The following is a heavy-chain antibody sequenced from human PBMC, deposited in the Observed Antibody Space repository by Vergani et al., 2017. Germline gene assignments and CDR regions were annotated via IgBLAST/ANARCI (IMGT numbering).Heavy chain of an antibody. D-gene: IGHD3-3*01. Sequence: QLQLQESGPGLVKPSETLSLTCTVSGGSISSSSYYWGWIRQPPGKGLEWIGSIYYSGSTYYNPSLKSRVTISVDTSKNQFSLKLSSVTAADTAVYYCARLYYDFWSGXFDYWGQGTLVTVSS. CDR1: GGSISSSSYY. CDR3: ARLYYDFWSGXFDY. V-gene: IGHV4-39*01. CDR2: IYYSGST. J-gene: IGHJ4*02.